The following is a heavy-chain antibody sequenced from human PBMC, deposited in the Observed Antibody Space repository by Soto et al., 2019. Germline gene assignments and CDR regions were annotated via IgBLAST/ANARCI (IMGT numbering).Heavy chain of an antibody. J-gene: IGHJ6*02. Sequence: PGGSLRLSCAASGFTLSNYAVNWVRQAPGKGLEWVSYISSDSRYIYYGDSVKGRFTISRDNARNSVYLQMNSLRDEDTAVYYCARIKLVDFFFINVDVYDMDVWGQGTPVTVSS. CDR2: ISSDSRYI. CDR1: GFTLSNYA. CDR3: ARIKLVDFFFINVDVYDMDV. D-gene: IGHD2-15*01. V-gene: IGHV3-48*02.